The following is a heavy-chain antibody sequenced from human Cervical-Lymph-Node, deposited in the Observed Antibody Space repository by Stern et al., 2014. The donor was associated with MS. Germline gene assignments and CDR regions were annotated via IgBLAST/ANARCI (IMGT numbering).Heavy chain of an antibody. CDR3: ARMMGSGYRHYFDY. J-gene: IGHJ4*02. V-gene: IGHV2-70*04. D-gene: IGHD3-3*01. CDR2: IDWNDKT. Sequence: ESGPALVKPTQTLTLTCSFSGFSFITSGTRVSWIRQPPGRALDWLARIDWNDKTFYNSSQLTRLSISKDTSKNQVVLTMTNVDPVDTATYYCARMMGSGYRHYFDYWGQGIPVTVSS. CDR1: GFSFITSGTR.